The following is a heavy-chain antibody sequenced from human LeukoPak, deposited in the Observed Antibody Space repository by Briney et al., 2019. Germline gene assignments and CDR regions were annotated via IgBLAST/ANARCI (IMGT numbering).Heavy chain of an antibody. D-gene: IGHD3-10*01. CDR1: GYTFTGYY. J-gene: IGHJ3*02. Sequence: GASVKVSCKASGYTFTGYYMHWVRQAPGQGLEWMGWINPNSGGTNYAQKLQRRVTMTRDTAISTAYMELSRLRSDDTAVYYCARALDTQWFGEPNHYAFDIWGQGTMVTVSS. V-gene: IGHV1-2*02. CDR3: ARALDTQWFGEPNHYAFDI. CDR2: INPNSGGT.